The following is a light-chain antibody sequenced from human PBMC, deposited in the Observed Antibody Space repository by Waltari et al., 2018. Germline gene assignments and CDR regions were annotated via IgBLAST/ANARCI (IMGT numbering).Light chain of an antibody. CDR1: ASTIGSNA. J-gene: IGLJ1*01. CDR2: NNS. Sequence: QSVLTQPPSASGTPGQRVTISCSGGASTIGSNAVHWYQHLPGAAPKLVILNNSQRPSGISDRFSGSTSGASASLAISGLQSDDEADYYCASWDGSLAAYVFGGGTKVTV. V-gene: IGLV1-44*01. CDR3: ASWDGSLAAYV.